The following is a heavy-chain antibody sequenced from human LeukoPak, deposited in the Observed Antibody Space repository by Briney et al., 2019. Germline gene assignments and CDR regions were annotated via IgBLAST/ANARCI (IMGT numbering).Heavy chain of an antibody. CDR2: IWYDGSNK. J-gene: IGHJ6*02. Sequence: GGSLRLSCAASGFTFSSYGMHWVRQAPGKGLEWVAVIWYDGSNKYYADSVKGRFTISRDNSKNTLYLQMNSLRAEDTAVYYCARELLGYYYYGMDFWGQGTTVTVSS. D-gene: IGHD2-15*01. V-gene: IGHV3-33*01. CDR3: ARELLGYYYYGMDF. CDR1: GFTFSSYG.